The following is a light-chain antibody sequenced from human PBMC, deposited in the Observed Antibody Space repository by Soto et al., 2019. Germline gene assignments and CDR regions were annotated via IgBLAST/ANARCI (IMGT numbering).Light chain of an antibody. CDR1: QSISIN. J-gene: IGKJ5*01. Sequence: EIVMTQSPATLSVSPGERAILSCRASQSISINLAWYQQKPGQAPRLLIYAASNRATGVPARFSGSWSGTEFTLTISSLQSEDFAVYYCQQYNNWITFGQGTRLKIK. V-gene: IGKV3-15*01. CDR3: QQYNNWIT. CDR2: AAS.